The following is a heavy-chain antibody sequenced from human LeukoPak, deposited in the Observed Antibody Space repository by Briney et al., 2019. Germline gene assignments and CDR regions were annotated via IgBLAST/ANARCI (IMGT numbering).Heavy chain of an antibody. V-gene: IGHV3-23*01. D-gene: IGHD4-17*01. CDR2: ISGSGGST. CDR1: GFTFSSYA. J-gene: IGHJ3*02. Sequence: PGGSLRLSCAASGFTFSSYAMSWVRQAPGKGLEWVSAISGSGGSTYYADSVKGRFTISRDNSKNTPYLQMNSLRAEDTAVYYCATTVTTYPDAFDIWGQGTMVTVSS. CDR3: ATTVTTYPDAFDI.